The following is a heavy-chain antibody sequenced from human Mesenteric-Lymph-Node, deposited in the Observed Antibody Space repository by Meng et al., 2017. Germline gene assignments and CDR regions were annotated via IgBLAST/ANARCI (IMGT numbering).Heavy chain of an antibody. J-gene: IGHJ6*02. V-gene: IGHV4-59*12. CDR1: GGSISTYF. CDR2: IYYSGNT. CDR3: ARFRLRCLCGMDV. Sequence: SETLSLTCTVSGGSISTYFWTWIRQSPGKGLEWIGWIYYSGNTNYNPSLKSRVTISVDTSKNQFSLKLSSVTAADTAVYYCARFRLRCLCGMDVWGQGTTVTVSS. D-gene: IGHD5-12*01.